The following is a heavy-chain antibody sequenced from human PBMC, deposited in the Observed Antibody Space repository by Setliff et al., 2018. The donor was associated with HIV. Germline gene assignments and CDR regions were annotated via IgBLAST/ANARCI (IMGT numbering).Heavy chain of an antibody. D-gene: IGHD5-12*01. CDR1: GGSIRGHY. Sequence: SETLSLPCTVSGGSIRGHYWSWIRQPPGKGLEWIGTIYYSGSTYYKPSLKSRGTISVDTSKNQFYLKLNSVTAADSAVYYCTLTSRLDGYFDPWGQGTLVTVSS. J-gene: IGHJ5*02. CDR3: TLTSRLDGYFDP. V-gene: IGHV4-59*11. CDR2: IYYSGST.